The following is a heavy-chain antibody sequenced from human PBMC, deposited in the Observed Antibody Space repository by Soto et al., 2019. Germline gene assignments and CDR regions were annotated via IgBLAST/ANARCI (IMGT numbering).Heavy chain of an antibody. Sequence: GGSLRLSCAASGFTFSSYAMSWVRQAPGKGLEWVSAISGSGGSTYYADSVKGRFTISRDNSKNTLYLQMNSLRAEDTAVYYCAKSRDNSGGNYYYMDVWGKGTTVTVSS. V-gene: IGHV3-23*01. CDR3: AKSRDNSGGNYYYMDV. D-gene: IGHD3-10*01. CDR2: ISGSGGST. CDR1: GFTFSSYA. J-gene: IGHJ6*03.